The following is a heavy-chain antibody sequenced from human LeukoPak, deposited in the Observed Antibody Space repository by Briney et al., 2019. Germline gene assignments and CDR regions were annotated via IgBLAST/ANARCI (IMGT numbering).Heavy chain of an antibody. CDR2: IYSGGST. CDR3: AREGSRGAFDI. J-gene: IGHJ3*02. Sequence: GGSLRLSCAASGFTVSSNYMSWVRQAPGKGLEWVSVIYSGGSTYYADSVKGPFTISRDNSKNTLYLPMNSLRAEDTAVYYCAREGSRGAFDIWGQGTMVTVSS. CDR1: GFTVSSNY. V-gene: IGHV3-53*01.